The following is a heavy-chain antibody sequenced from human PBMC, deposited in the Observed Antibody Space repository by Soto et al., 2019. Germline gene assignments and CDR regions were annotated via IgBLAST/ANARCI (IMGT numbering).Heavy chain of an antibody. Sequence: AAVKVSCEASGYTFTGDYMHCVRQAPGQRLEWMGWINPNSGGTNYAQKFQGWVTMSRDTSISTAYMELSRLRSDDTAVYYCAREGIYCSCSSCYRQRALDTWG. V-gene: IGHV1-2*04. CDR1: GYTFTGDY. D-gene: IGHD2-2*01. CDR3: AREGIYCSCSSCYRQRALDT. J-gene: IGHJ3*02. CDR2: INPNSGGT.